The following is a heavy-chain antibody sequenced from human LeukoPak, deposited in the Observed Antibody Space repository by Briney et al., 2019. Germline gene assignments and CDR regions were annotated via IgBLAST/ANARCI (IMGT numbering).Heavy chain of an antibody. Sequence: GGSLRLSCAASGFSFGSYGIHWVRQAPGKGLEWVSYISFSGSTIYYADSVKGRFTISRDNAKNSLYLRMNSLRAEDTAVYYCARHGDHLFDYWGQGTLVTVSS. D-gene: IGHD4-17*01. CDR1: GFSFGSYG. J-gene: IGHJ4*02. CDR3: ARHGDHLFDY. CDR2: ISFSGSTI. V-gene: IGHV3-48*03.